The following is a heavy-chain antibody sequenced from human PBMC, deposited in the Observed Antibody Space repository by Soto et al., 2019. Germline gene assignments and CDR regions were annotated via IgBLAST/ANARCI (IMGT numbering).Heavy chain of an antibody. CDR2: IYYSGST. CDR3: ARSRYSSSYNWFDP. V-gene: IGHV4-39*01. CDR1: GGFISSSSYY. J-gene: IGHJ5*02. D-gene: IGHD6-6*01. Sequence: SETLSLTCTVSGGFISSSSYYWGWIRQPPGKGLEWIGSIYYSGSTYYNPSLKSRVTISVDTSKNQFSLKLSSVTAADTAVYYCARSRYSSSYNWFDPWGQGTLVTVSS.